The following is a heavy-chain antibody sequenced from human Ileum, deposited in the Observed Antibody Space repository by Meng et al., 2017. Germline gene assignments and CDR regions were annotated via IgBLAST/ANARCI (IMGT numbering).Heavy chain of an antibody. CDR3: AHKREETTVNYFDF. J-gene: IGHJ4*02. V-gene: IGHV2-5*02. Sequence: HITLKESGPTLVKPTQTLTLTCTVSGFSVSTDGVGVGWIRQPPGKAPEWLALIYWDDDTRYSPSLRHRLTITKDTSKNQVVLTMTDMDPVDTGRYYCAHKREETTVNYFDFWGQGTLVTVSS. CDR2: IYWDDDT. CDR1: GFSVSTDGVG. D-gene: IGHD4-11*01.